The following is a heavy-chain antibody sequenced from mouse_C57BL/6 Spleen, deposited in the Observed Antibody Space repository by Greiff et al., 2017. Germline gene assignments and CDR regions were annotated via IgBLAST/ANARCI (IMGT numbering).Heavy chain of an antibody. J-gene: IGHJ2*01. CDR2: INPNNGGT. CDR3: ARWGRKYYLDY. CDR1: GYTFTDYY. Sequence: VQLQQSGPELVKPGASVKISCKASGYTFTDYYMNWVKQSHGRSLEWIGDINPNNGGTSYNQKFKGKATLTVDKSSSTAYMELRSLTSEDSAVYYCARWGRKYYLDYWGKGTTLTVSA. V-gene: IGHV1-26*01.